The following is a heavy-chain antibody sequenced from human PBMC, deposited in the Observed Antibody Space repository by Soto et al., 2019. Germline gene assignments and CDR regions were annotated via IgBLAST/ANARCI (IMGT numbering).Heavy chain of an antibody. CDR2: IKSKTDGGTT. V-gene: IGHV3-15*01. D-gene: IGHD2-8*01. J-gene: IGHJ6*03. CDR1: GFTFSNAW. Sequence: GGSLRLSCAASGFTFSNAWMSWVRQAPGKGLEWVGRIKSKTDGGTTDYAAPVNGRFTISRDDSKNTLYLQMNSLKTEDTAVYYCTTVRGNGVYDYYSYYYLDVWGKGTTVTVSS. CDR3: TTVRGNGVYDYYSYYYLDV.